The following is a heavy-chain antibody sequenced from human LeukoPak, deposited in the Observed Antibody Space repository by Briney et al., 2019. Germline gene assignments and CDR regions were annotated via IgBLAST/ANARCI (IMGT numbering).Heavy chain of an antibody. CDR2: IYYTGSA. CDR1: GGSISSSSYY. CDR3: ARAPYYAFWSGPIWRFDP. J-gene: IGHJ5*02. D-gene: IGHD3-3*01. Sequence: SETLSLTCTVSGGSISSSSYYWGWIRQPPGKGLEWIGNIYYTGSAYYNPSLKSRVTISVDTSKSQFSLKLSSVTAADTAVYYCARAPYYAFWSGPIWRFDPWGQGTLVTVSS. V-gene: IGHV4-39*01.